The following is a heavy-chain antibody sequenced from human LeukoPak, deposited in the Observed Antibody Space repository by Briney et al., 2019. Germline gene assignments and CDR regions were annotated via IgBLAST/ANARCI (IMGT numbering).Heavy chain of an antibody. V-gene: IGHV4-59*01. CDR2: IYYSGST. Sequence: MSSETLSLTCTVSGGYISSYFWSWIRQPPGKGLEWIGYIYYSGSTKYNPSLKSRVTISVDTSKNQFSLKLSSVTAADTAVYYCARAVAAAGKGEGPRFDPWGQGTLVTVSS. CDR3: ARAVAAAGKGEGPRFDP. CDR1: GGYISSYF. J-gene: IGHJ5*02. D-gene: IGHD6-13*01.